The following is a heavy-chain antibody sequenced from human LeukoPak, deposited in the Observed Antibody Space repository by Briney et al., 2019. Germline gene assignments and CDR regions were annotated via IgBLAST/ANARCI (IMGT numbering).Heavy chain of an antibody. V-gene: IGHV4-59*08. CDR2: IYYSGST. Sequence: SETLSLTCTVSRGSIRTYYWSWIRQSPGKGLEWIGYIYYSGSTYYNPSLKSRVTISVDTSKNQFSLKLSSVTAADTAVYYCARVNPEDGNYYGSGSYLNWFDPWGQGTLVTVSS. D-gene: IGHD3-10*01. J-gene: IGHJ5*02. CDR1: RGSIRTYY. CDR3: ARVNPEDGNYYGSGSYLNWFDP.